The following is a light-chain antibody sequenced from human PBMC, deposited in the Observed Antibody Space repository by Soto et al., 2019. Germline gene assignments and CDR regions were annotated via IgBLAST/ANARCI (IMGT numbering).Light chain of an antibody. Sequence: DIQLTQSPSSLSASVCGTVTITCRASQSISSYLNWYQHKPGKAPRLLISAASRLQSGVPPRFSGSGSGTEFTLTINSLRPEDFASYYCQQSYSSSPITFGPGTRLEIK. CDR2: AAS. J-gene: IGKJ5*01. V-gene: IGKV1-39*01. CDR3: QQSYSSSPIT. CDR1: QSISSY.